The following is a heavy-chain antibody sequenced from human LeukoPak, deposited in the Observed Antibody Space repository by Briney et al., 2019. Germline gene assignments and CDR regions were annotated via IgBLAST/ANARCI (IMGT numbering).Heavy chain of an antibody. Sequence: GASVKLSCKASGYTFTSYAMHWVRQATGQRLEWMGWINAGNGNTKYSQKFQSRVTITRDTSASTAYMELSSLRSEDTAVYYCARGDRQSATFDYWGQGTLVTVSS. CDR1: GYTFTSYA. CDR3: ARGDRQSATFDY. J-gene: IGHJ4*02. D-gene: IGHD6-19*01. CDR2: INAGNGNT. V-gene: IGHV1-3*01.